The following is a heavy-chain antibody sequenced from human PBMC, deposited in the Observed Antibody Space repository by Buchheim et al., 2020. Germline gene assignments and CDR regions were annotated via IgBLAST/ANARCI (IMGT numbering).Heavy chain of an antibody. D-gene: IGHD6-13*01. CDR1: GGSISSYY. CDR3: ARHNQQLYFDY. V-gene: IGHV4-59*08. J-gene: IGHJ4*02. CDR2: IYYSGST. Sequence: QVQLQESGPGLVKPSETLSLTCTVSGGSISSYYWSWIRQPPGKGLEWIGYIYYSGSTNYNPSLQSRVTISVDTSKNQFSLKLSSVTAADTAVYYCARHNQQLYFDYWGQGTL.